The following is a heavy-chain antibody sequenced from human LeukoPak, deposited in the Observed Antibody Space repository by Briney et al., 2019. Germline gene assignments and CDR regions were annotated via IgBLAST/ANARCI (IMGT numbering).Heavy chain of an antibody. CDR1: GYTFTGQY. CDR2: INPNSGGT. CDR3: ARGSGRQQLWFDP. J-gene: IGHJ5*02. V-gene: IGHV1-2*02. D-gene: IGHD6-13*01. Sequence: GASVKVSCKASGYTFTGQYMHWVRQAPGQGLEWMGWINPNSGGTNYAQKFQGRVTMARDTSISTAYMELSSLRSDDTAVYYCARGSGRQQLWFDPWGQGTLVTLSS.